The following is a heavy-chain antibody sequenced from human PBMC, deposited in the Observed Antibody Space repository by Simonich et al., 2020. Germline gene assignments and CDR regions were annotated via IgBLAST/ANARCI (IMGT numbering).Heavy chain of an antibody. V-gene: IGHV1-2*06. CDR1: GYTFTGYY. Sequence: QVQLVQSGAEVKKPGASVKVSCKASGYTFTGYYMHWDRQAPGQGRECRGRINTNGGGTNYEQKFQVRVTRSRDTSISTAYMELSRLRSDDTAVYYCARDTFLGYCSSTSCYDAFDIWGQGTMVTVSS. CDR2: INTNGGGT. D-gene: IGHD2-2*01. CDR3: ARDTFLGYCSSTSCYDAFDI. J-gene: IGHJ3*02.